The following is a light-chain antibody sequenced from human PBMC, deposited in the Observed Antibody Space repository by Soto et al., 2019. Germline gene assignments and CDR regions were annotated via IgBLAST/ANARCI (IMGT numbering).Light chain of an antibody. V-gene: IGKV3-15*01. J-gene: IGKJ1*01. CDR2: GAS. CDR3: QQYNNWPPT. CDR1: QSVGSN. Sequence: EIVLTQSPVTLSVSPGERATLSCRASQSVGSNLAWYQQKPGQAPRLLIYGASTRATGISARFSGSGSGTEFTLTISSLQSEDFAVYFCQQYNNWPPTFGQGTKVDIK.